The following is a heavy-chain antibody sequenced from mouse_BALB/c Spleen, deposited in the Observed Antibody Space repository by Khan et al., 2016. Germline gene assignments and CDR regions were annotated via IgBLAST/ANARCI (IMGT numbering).Heavy chain of an antibody. CDR3: ARSSNDVNSPAWFAY. CDR1: GYSITSDYA. V-gene: IGHV3-2*02. J-gene: IGHJ3*01. CDR2: ISHSGSS. Sequence: EVQLQESGPGLVKPSQSLSLTCTVTGYSITSDYAWNWIRQFPGNKLEWMGYISHSGSSSYNPSLKSRISITRDTSKNQFFLQLNSVTTENTATYYCARSSNDVNSPAWFAYWGQGTLVTVSA. D-gene: IGHD2-5*01.